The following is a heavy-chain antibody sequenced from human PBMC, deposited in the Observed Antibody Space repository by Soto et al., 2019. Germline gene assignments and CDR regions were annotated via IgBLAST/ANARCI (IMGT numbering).Heavy chain of an antibody. Sequence: SETLSLTCNVSGGSVSSSSYYWGWIRQAPGKGLEWIVSTYYSAGTYYNPSLKRRITTSMDASKNQFSLTVTSVAAADTAIYYCARHASRGYSSSWYFEGWGPGTPVPVSS. V-gene: IGHV4-39*01. J-gene: IGHJ4*02. CDR3: ARHASRGYSSSWYFEG. CDR1: GGSVSSSSYY. CDR2: TYYSAGT. D-gene: IGHD6-13*01.